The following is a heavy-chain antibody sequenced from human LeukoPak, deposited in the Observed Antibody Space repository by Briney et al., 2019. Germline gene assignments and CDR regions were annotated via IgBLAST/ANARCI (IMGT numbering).Heavy chain of an antibody. CDR2: ISYDGSNK. J-gene: IGHJ4*02. Sequence: GGSLRLSCAASGFTFSSYAMHWVRQAPGKGLEWVAVISYDGSNKYYADSVKGRFTISRDNSKNTLYLQMNSLRAEDTAVYYCARLHTVTTVGYFDYWGQGTLVTVSS. CDR3: ARLHTVTTVGYFDY. D-gene: IGHD4-17*01. V-gene: IGHV3-30-3*01. CDR1: GFTFSSYA.